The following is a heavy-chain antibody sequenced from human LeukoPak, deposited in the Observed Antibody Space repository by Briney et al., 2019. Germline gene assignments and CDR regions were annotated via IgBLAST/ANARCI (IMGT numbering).Heavy chain of an antibody. CDR1: GYTFTSYY. Sequence: ASVKVSCKASGYTFTSYYMHWVRQAPGQGLEWMGIINPSGGSTSYAQKFQGRVTMTRDMSTSTVYKELSSLRSEDTAVYYCARALSGSTIYYYYHLDVWGKGTTVIVYS. D-gene: IGHD1-26*01. V-gene: IGHV1-46*01. CDR3: ARALSGSTIYYYYHLDV. J-gene: IGHJ6*03. CDR2: INPSGGST.